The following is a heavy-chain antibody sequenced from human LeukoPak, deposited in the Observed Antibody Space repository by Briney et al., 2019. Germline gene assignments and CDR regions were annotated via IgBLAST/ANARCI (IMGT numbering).Heavy chain of an antibody. CDR3: ARDGYSGNDGL. CDR1: GGSISSYY. CDR2: IYHSGST. D-gene: IGHD5-12*01. Sequence: SETLSLTCTVSGGSISSYYWSWIRQPPGKGLEWIGYIYHSGSTKYNPSLKSRVTISVDTSKNQFSLKLSSVTAADTAVYYCARDGYSGNDGLWGQGSLVTVSS. J-gene: IGHJ4*02. V-gene: IGHV4-59*01.